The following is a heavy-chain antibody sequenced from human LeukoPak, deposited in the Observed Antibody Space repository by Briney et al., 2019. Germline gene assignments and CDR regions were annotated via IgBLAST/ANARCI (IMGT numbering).Heavy chain of an antibody. V-gene: IGHV5-51*01. Sequence: GESLKISCKGSGYSFTSYWIGWVRQMPGKGLEWMGIIYPGDSDTRYSPSFQGQVTISADKSISTAYLQWSSLKASDTAMYYCARHRRLGLLRYYYYMDVWGKGSTVTVSS. CDR2: IYPGDSDT. J-gene: IGHJ6*03. D-gene: IGHD1-26*01. CDR3: ARHRRLGLLRYYYYMDV. CDR1: GYSFTSYW.